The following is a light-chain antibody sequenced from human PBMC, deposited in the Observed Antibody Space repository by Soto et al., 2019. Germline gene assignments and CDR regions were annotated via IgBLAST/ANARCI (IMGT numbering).Light chain of an antibody. CDR1: QSVISTY. J-gene: IGKJ5*01. CDR3: HQYGSSPLP. Sequence: ESVLTQYPGTLSLSPGERATLSCRASQSVISTYLDWYQQKPGQAPRLLIYGASSRDTGIPDRFSGSGSGTDVTLTISRQETEDFVVYYFHQYGSSPLPFGQGTRLEIK. CDR2: GAS. V-gene: IGKV3-20*01.